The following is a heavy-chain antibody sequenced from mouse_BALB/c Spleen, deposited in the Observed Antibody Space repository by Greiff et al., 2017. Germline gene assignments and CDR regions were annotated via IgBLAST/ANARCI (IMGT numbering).Heavy chain of an antibody. V-gene: IGHV1-77*01. Sequence: QVQLKQSGAELARPGASVKLSCKASGYTFTDYYINWVKQRTGQGLEWIGEIYPGSGNTYYNEKFKGKATLTADKSSSTAYMQLSSLTSEDSAVYFCASRGGNDWYFDVWGAGTTVTVSS. J-gene: IGHJ1*01. CDR1: GYTFTDYY. D-gene: IGHD2-1*01. CDR3: ASRGGNDWYFDV. CDR2: IYPGSGNT.